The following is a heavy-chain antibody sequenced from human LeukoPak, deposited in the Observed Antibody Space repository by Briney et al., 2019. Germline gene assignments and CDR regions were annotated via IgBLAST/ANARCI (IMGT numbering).Heavy chain of an antibody. D-gene: IGHD4-17*01. Sequence: GGSLRLSCAASGFTFRRYGMSWVRQAPGKGLEWVSAISGSGGSTYYADSVKGRFTISRDNSKNTLYLQMNSLRAEDTAVYYCAKVGVTTVTSAVLDYWGQGTLVTVSS. CDR3: AKVGVTTVTSAVLDY. J-gene: IGHJ4*02. CDR2: ISGSGGST. CDR1: GFTFRRYG. V-gene: IGHV3-23*01.